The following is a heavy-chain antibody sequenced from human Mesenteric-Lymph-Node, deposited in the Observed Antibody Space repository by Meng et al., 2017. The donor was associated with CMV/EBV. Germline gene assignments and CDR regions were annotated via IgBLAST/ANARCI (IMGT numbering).Heavy chain of an antibody. CDR2: IHLSGRT. CDR1: GGGSFNGYY. J-gene: IGHJ3*02. Sequence: SETLSLTCAVYGGGSFNGYYWSWIRQPPGKGLEWIGEIHLSGRTNYSPSLKSRVTISVVTSKSQFSLKLSSVTAADTAVYYCASHIGRDAFDIWGQGTMVTVSS. CDR3: ASHIGRDAFDI. D-gene: IGHD1-14*01. V-gene: IGHV4-34*01.